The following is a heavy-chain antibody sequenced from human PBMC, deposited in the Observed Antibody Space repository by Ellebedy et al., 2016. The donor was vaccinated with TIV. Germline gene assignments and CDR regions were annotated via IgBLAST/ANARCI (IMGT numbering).Heavy chain of an antibody. CDR2: ISGSGGNT. J-gene: IGHJ5*02. D-gene: IGHD2-15*01. CDR3: AKDQVVVVVGNLGGWFDL. V-gene: IGHV3-23*01. Sequence: GGSLRLXXAASGFTFSNYAMSWVRQAPGKGLERVAAISGSGGNTYYADSVKGRFTISRDNSKDTLYLQMSSLSAEDTAVYFCAKDQVVVVVGNLGGWFDLWGQGALVTVSS. CDR1: GFTFSNYA.